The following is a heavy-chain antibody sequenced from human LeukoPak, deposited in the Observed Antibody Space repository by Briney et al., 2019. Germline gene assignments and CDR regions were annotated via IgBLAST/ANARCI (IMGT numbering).Heavy chain of an antibody. Sequence: SGGSLRLSCGASGFIFKNNWMSWVRQAPGKGLEWVANIKKDGSEKNYGDSVKGRFTISRDNAKNSVYLQMNSLRAEDTAVYYCARGSSSWYLNWFDPWGQGTLVTVSS. D-gene: IGHD6-13*01. J-gene: IGHJ5*02. V-gene: IGHV3-7*03. CDR3: ARGSSSWYLNWFDP. CDR1: GFIFKNNW. CDR2: IKKDGSEK.